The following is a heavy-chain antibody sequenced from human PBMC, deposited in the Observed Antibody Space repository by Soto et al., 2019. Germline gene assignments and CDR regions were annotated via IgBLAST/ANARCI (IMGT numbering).Heavy chain of an antibody. V-gene: IGHV4-39*01. D-gene: IGHD4-17*01. J-gene: IGHJ4*02. CDR1: GGSIRTSSYY. CDR2: IYYSGIT. Sequence: QLQLQESGPGLVEPSETLSLTCTVSGGSIRTSSYYWGWVRQSPGKGLEWIGSIYYSGITYYNPSLRSRVTIYADRPKNQFSLKVGSVTAADTAVYYCARQGGDNYGDFEYWGQGTLVTVSS. CDR3: ARQGGDNYGDFEY.